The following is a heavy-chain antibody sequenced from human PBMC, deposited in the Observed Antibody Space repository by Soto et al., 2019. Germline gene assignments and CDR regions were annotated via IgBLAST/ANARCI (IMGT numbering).Heavy chain of an antibody. J-gene: IGHJ4*02. Sequence: EVQLLESGGGLVQPGGSLRLSCAASGFTFSSYAMSWVRQAPGKGLEWVSAISGSGGSTYYADSVKGRFTISRDNSKNTLYMQMNSLRAEDTAVYYCAPGGSTPREIFGYWGQGTLVTVSS. CDR1: GFTFSSYA. CDR2: ISGSGGST. V-gene: IGHV3-23*01. CDR3: APGGSTPREIFGY. D-gene: IGHD3-16*01.